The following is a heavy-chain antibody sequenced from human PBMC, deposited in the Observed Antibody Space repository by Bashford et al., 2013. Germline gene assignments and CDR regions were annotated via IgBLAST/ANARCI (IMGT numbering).Heavy chain of an antibody. V-gene: IGHV5-51*01. D-gene: IGHD7-27*01. CDR2: IYPGDSDT. J-gene: IGHJ5*02. Sequence: WVRQMPGKGLEWMGIIYPGDSDTRYSPSFEGQVTISADKSISTAYLEWSSLKASDTAMYYCGRQPWGSNEGWFDPWGQGTLVTVSS. CDR3: GRQPWGSNEGWFDP.